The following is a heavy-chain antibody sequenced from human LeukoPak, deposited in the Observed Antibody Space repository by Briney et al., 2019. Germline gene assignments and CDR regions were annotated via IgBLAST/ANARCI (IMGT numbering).Heavy chain of an antibody. CDR3: ARALRYFDWLLDLDY. Sequence: GASVKVSCKASGYTFTGYYMHWVRQAPGQGLEWMGWINPNSGGTNYAQKFQGRVTMTRDTSISTAYMELSRPRSDDTAVYYCARALRYFDWLLDLDYWGQGTLVTASS. V-gene: IGHV1-2*02. J-gene: IGHJ4*02. CDR2: INPNSGGT. CDR1: GYTFTGYY. D-gene: IGHD3-9*01.